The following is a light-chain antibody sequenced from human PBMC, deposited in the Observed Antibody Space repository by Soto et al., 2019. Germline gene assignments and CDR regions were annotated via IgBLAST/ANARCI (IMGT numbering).Light chain of an antibody. CDR3: SSFTSTSTLV. CDR2: EVS. CDR1: TSDVGAYYY. J-gene: IGLJ1*01. Sequence: QSVLTQPASVSGSPGQSITISCTGTTSDVGAYYYVSWYQHHPGEAPKLMIYEVSNRPSGVSDRFSGSKTSNTASLTISGLQAEDEADYYCSSFTSTSTLVFGTGTKVTVL. V-gene: IGLV2-14*01.